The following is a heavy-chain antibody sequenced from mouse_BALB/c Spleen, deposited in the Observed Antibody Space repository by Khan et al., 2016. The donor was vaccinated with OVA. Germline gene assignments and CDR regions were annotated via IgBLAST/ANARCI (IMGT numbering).Heavy chain of an antibody. Sequence: EVQLQESGPGLVKPSQSLSLTCTVTGYSITSGYGWNCIRQFPGNKLEWMGYISYSGSTNYNPSLKSRISITPYTSKNQFFLQLNSENTEDTATYYCARTARIKYWGQGTTLTVSS. V-gene: IGHV3-2*02. CDR2: ISYSGST. CDR1: GYSITSGYG. J-gene: IGHJ2*01. D-gene: IGHD1-2*01. CDR3: ARTARIKY.